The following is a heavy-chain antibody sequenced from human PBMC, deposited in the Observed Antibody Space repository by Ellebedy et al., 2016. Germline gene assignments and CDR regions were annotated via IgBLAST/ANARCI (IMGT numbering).Heavy chain of an antibody. D-gene: IGHD5-24*01. V-gene: IGHV1-69*13. CDR1: GGTFSSYA. CDR3: ATERGRDGYNPLDV. CDR2: IIPIFGTA. J-gene: IGHJ6*02. Sequence: SVKVSXKASGGTFSSYAISWVRQAPGQGLEWMGGIIPIFGTANYAQKFQGRVTITADESTSTAYMELSSLRSEDTAVYYCATERGRDGYNPLDVWGQGTTVTVSS.